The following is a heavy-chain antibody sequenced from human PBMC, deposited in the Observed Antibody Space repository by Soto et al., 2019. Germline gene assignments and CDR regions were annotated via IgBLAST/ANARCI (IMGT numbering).Heavy chain of an antibody. D-gene: IGHD5-18*01. CDR2: IRSKANSYAT. Sequence: EVHLVESGGGLVQPGGSLKLSCAASGFTFSGSAMHWVRQASGKGLEWVGRIRSKANSYATAYAASVKGRFTISRDDSKSTAYLQMNSLKTEDTAVYYCTADTAMTNYGMDVWGQGTTVTVSS. CDR3: TADTAMTNYGMDV. V-gene: IGHV3-73*02. J-gene: IGHJ6*02. CDR1: GFTFSGSA.